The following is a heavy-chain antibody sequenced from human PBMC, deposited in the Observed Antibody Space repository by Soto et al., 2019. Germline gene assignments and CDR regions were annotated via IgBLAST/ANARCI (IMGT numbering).Heavy chain of an antibody. J-gene: IGHJ6*03. Sequence: ASVKVSCKASGYTFTSYDINWVRQATGQGLEWMGWMNPNSGNTGYAQKFQGRVTMTKNTSISTAYMELSSLRSEVTALYYGATGGVTIFGVALRHYYYYMDVWGKGTTVTVSS. V-gene: IGHV1-8*01. D-gene: IGHD3-3*01. CDR1: GYTFTSYD. CDR3: ATGGVTIFGVALRHYYYYMDV. CDR2: MNPNSGNT.